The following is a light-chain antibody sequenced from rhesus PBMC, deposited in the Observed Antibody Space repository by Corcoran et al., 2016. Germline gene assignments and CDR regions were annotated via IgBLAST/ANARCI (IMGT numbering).Light chain of an antibody. CDR3: CSYTTSSNYI. J-gene: IGLJ1*01. CDR1: SSDIGGYNY. V-gene: IGLV2S7*01. Sequence: QSAPTQPPSVSGSPGQSVTISCTGTSSDIGGYNYVSWYQQHPGKAPKLMIYGVSNRPSGVSDRFSGSKSGNTASLTISGLLAEDETDYYCCSYTTSSNYIFGAGTRLTVL. CDR2: GVS.